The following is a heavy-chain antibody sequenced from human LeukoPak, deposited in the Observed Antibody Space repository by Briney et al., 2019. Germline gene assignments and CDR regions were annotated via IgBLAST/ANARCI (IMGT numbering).Heavy chain of an antibody. D-gene: IGHD5-12*01. CDR3: AREGSSASGQDWYAFDI. CDR2: MYFNSGAT. V-gene: IGHV1-2*02. CDR1: GFTFRDYY. J-gene: IGHJ3*02. Sequence: ASVRVSCKASGFTFRDYYVQWVRQVPGQGLEWVGWMYFNSGATRYAPKFQGRVTLTGDTSINTVYMELVSLGSDDTAMYYYAREGSSASGQDWYAFDIWGQETMVTVSS.